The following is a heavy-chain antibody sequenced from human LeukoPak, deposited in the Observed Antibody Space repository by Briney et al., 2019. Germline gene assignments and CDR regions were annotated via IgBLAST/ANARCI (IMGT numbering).Heavy chain of an antibody. V-gene: IGHV4-31*03. D-gene: IGHD2-21*02. J-gene: IGHJ1*01. Sequence: SETLSLTCTVSGGSISSGGYYWSWIRQHPGKGLEWIGRIYTSGSTVYHPSLKSRVTMSVDTSKNQFSLNLSSVTAADTAVYFCARMTLGAEYFQYWGQGALVAVSS. CDR1: GGSISSGGYY. CDR2: IYTSGST. CDR3: ARMTLGAEYFQY.